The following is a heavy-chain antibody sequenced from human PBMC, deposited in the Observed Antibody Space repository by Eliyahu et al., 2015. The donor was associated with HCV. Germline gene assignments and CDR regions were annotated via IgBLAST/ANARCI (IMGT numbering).Heavy chain of an antibody. CDR1: GGTFSTYV. J-gene: IGHJ5*02. CDR3: ARLDCSGGSCSSRFTGWFDP. V-gene: IGHV1-69*01. Sequence: QVQLVQSGAEVKKPGSSVKVSCKASGGTFSTYVFSWMRQAPGQGLEWMGGILPVFGTTKYAQKFQGRVTITADEATSTAYMDLSSLRSEDTAVYYCARLDCSGGSCSSRFTGWFDPWGQGTLVTVSS. D-gene: IGHD2-15*01. CDR2: ILPVFGTT.